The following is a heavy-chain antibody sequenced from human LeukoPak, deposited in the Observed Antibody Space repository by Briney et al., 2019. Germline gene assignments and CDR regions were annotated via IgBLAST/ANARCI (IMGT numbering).Heavy chain of an antibody. V-gene: IGHV3-7*05. CDR1: GFSFRRSV. CDR2: IKQDGSEK. Sequence: RGSPRDSSVASGFSFRRSVIGLFRQAPGKGLEWVANIKQDGSEKYYVGSVKGRFTISRDNAKNSLYMQINRLREEDTSVYYCAIHRGSYYPRRGQGTLVTVSS. J-gene: IGHJ1*01. CDR3: AIHRGSYYPR. D-gene: IGHD3-10*01.